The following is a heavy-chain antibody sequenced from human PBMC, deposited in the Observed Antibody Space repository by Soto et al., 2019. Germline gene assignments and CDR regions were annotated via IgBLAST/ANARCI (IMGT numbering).Heavy chain of an antibody. Sequence: GESLKISCAASGFTFSSYSMNWVRQAPGKGLEWVSSISSSSSYIYYADSVKGRFTISRDNAKNSLYLQMNSLRAEDTAVYYCARDLRAAAARGAWDYWGQGTLVTVSS. CDR2: ISSSSSYI. CDR1: GFTFSSYS. D-gene: IGHD6-13*01. V-gene: IGHV3-21*01. CDR3: ARDLRAAAARGAWDY. J-gene: IGHJ4*02.